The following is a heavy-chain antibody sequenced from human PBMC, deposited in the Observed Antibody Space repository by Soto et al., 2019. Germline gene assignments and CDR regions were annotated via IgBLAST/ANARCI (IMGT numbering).Heavy chain of an antibody. Sequence: EVQLVETGGGLIQPGGSLRLSCAASGFTVSSNYMSWVRQAPGKGLEWVSVIYSGGSTYYADSVKGRFTISSDNSKNTLYLQMNSLRAEDTAVYYCARERFYYGSWSYYNARYYGMDVWGQGTTVTVSS. J-gene: IGHJ6*02. CDR1: GFTVSSNY. CDR2: IYSGGST. CDR3: ARERFYYGSWSYYNARYYGMDV. V-gene: IGHV3-53*02. D-gene: IGHD3-10*01.